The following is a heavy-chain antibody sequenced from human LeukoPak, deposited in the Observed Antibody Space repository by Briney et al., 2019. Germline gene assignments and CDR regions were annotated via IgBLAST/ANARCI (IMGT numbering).Heavy chain of an antibody. D-gene: IGHD3-10*01. Sequence: TASETLSLTCTVSGDSISSYYWSWIRQPPGKGLEWIGYIFYIGSTSYNPSLKSRVTISVDKSKNHFSLKLTSVTAADTAVYYCARGHQDYCGDNPNWFDPWGQGTLVTVSS. CDR3: ARGHQDYCGDNPNWFDP. CDR1: GDSISSYY. J-gene: IGHJ5*02. CDR2: IFYIGST. V-gene: IGHV4-59*01.